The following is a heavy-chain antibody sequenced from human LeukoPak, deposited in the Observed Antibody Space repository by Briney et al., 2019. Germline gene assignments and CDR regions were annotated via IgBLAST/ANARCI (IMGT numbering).Heavy chain of an antibody. J-gene: IGHJ6*03. CDR2: MNPNSGNT. Sequence: GASVKVSCKASGYTFTSYYMHWVRQASGQGLEWMGWMNPNSGNTAYARKFRGRVTFTRNTSITTAYMEPCKTTSEDTAVYSCXXXXXXXAYYYYYMDVWGKGTTVTVSS. V-gene: IGHV1-8*03. CDR3: XXXXXXXAYYYYYMDV. CDR1: GYTFTSYY.